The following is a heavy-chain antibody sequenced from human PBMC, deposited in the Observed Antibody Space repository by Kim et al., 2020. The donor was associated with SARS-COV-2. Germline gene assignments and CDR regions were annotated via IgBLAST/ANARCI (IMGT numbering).Heavy chain of an antibody. D-gene: IGHD5-12*01. CDR1: GYTFTSYA. Sequence: ASVKVSCKASGYTFTSYAMNWVRQAPGQGLEWMGWINTNTGNPTYAQGFTGRFVFSLDTSISPADLQISSLKAEDTAVYYCSRDAGDIVATLFAYYYYGMDVWGQGTTVTVSS. CDR2: INTNTGNP. CDR3: SRDAGDIVATLFAYYYYGMDV. V-gene: IGHV7-4-1*02. J-gene: IGHJ6*02.